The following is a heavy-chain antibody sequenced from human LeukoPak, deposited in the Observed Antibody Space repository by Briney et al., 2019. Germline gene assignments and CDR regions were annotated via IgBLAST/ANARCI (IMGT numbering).Heavy chain of an antibody. Sequence: AASVKVSCKASGYTFTVYHMHWVRQAPGQGLEWMGRINPNSGGTNYAQKFQGRVTMTRDTSISTAYMELSRLKSDDTAVYYCAKAPPGLYSSSWPLDSWGQGTLVTVSS. CDR2: INPNSGGT. J-gene: IGHJ4*02. V-gene: IGHV1-2*06. CDR3: AKAPPGLYSSSWPLDS. CDR1: GYTFTVYH. D-gene: IGHD6-13*01.